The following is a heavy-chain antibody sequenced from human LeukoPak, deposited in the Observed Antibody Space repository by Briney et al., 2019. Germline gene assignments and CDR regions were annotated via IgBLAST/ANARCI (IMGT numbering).Heavy chain of an antibody. CDR2: IYHSGTT. V-gene: IGHV4-59*12. J-gene: IGHJ5*02. Sequence: SETLSLTCTVSGGSISSYAWNWIRQPPGKGLEWIAYIYHSGTTYYNPSLKSRATISVDTSKNQFSLKLSSVTAADTAVYYCVRGRYSSGWFKDKNWFDPWGQGIPVTASS. D-gene: IGHD6-19*01. CDR1: GGSISSYA. CDR3: VRGRYSSGWFKDKNWFDP.